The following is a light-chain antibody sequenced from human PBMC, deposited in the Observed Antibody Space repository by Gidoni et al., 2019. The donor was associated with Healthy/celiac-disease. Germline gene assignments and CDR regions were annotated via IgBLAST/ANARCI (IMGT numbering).Light chain of an antibody. J-gene: IGKJ4*01. CDR2: AAS. CDR3: QQSYSTPG. CDR1: QSISSY. V-gene: IGKV1-39*01. Sequence: DIQLTQSPSSLSASVADRLTITCRSSQSISSYLNWYQQKPGKSPKLLIYAASSLQSGVPSRLSGSGSGTDFTITISSLQHEDFANYYCQQSYSTPGFGGGTKVEIK.